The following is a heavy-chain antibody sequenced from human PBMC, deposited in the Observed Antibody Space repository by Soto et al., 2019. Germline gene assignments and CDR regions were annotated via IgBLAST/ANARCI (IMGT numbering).Heavy chain of an antibody. J-gene: IGHJ4*02. CDR3: AKDPWTPSYYYGSGTRYHPPDY. V-gene: IGHV3-30*18. Sequence: PGGSLRLSCAASGFTFSSYGMHWVRQAPGKGLEWVAVISYDGSNKYYADSVKGRFTISRDNSKNTLYLQMNSLRAEDTAVYYCAKDPWTPSYYYGSGTRYHPPDYWGQGTLVTVSS. D-gene: IGHD3-10*01. CDR2: ISYDGSNK. CDR1: GFTFSSYG.